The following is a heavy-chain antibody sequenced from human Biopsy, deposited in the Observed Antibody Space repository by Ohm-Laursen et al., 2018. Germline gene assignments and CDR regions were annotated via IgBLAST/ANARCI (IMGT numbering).Heavy chain of an antibody. V-gene: IGHV3-33*01. CDR1: GFTFGHYA. D-gene: IGHD2-15*01. CDR3: ARMFARPGPCSGGTCYPGDDY. J-gene: IGHJ4*02. CDR2: IWYDGTNE. Sequence: SLRLSCAASGFTFGHYAMHWVRQAPGKGLEWLSLIWYDGTNEDYADSVKGRFTITRDNSKNILSLQMNSLRDEDTAVYYCARMFARPGPCSGGTCYPGDDYWGQGTLVTVSS.